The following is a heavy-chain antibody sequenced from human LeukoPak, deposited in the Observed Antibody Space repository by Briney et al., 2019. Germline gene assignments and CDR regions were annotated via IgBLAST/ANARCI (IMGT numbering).Heavy chain of an antibody. D-gene: IGHD1-1*01. V-gene: IGHV1-69*13. CDR2: IIPIFGTA. CDR3: ARDGELERRWYFDY. J-gene: IGHJ4*02. Sequence: GASVKVSCKASGGTFSSYAISWVRQAPGQGLEWMGGIIPIFGTANYAQKFQGRATITADESTSTAYMELSSLRSEDTAVYYCARDGELERRWYFDYWGQGTLVTVSS. CDR1: GGTFSSYA.